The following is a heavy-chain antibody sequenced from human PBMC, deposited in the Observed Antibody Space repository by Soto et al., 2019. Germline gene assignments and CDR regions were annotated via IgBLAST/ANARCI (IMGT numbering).Heavy chain of an antibody. J-gene: IGHJ4*02. CDR1: GFTFSSYG. V-gene: IGHV3-30*03. Sequence: QVQLLESGGGVVQPGRSLRLSCAASGFTFSSYGMHWVRQAPGKGLEWVALVSYHGTNKYYGDSVNGRFTISRDNSKNTLYLQMNSLRAEDTAVYYCARGLPYDSSGYFFDYWGQGTLITVSS. D-gene: IGHD3-22*01. CDR2: VSYHGTNK. CDR3: ARGLPYDSSGYFFDY.